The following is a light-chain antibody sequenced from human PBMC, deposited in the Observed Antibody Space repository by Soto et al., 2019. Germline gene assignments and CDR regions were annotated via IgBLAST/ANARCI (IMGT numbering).Light chain of an antibody. CDR3: QQYDSSPSFT. Sequence: EIVLTQSPGTLSLSPGERATLSCRASQTVSSTYLAWYQQKPGQAPRLLIYGASSRATGIPDRFSGSGSGTDFTLTISRLEPEDFAVYYRQQYDSSPSFTFGPGTKVEIK. V-gene: IGKV3-20*01. CDR1: QTVSSTY. CDR2: GAS. J-gene: IGKJ3*01.